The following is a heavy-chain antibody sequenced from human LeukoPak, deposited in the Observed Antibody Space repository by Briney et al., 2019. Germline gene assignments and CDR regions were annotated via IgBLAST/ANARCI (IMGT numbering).Heavy chain of an antibody. V-gene: IGHV4-59*08. CDR1: GGSISSYY. Sequence: SETLSLTCTVSGGSISSYYWSWIRQPPGKGLEWIGYIYYSGSTNYNPSLKSRVTISVDTSKNQFSLKLSSVTAADTAVYYCATQSSRAAFDIWGQGAMVTVSS. D-gene: IGHD6-19*01. J-gene: IGHJ3*02. CDR3: ATQSSRAAFDI. CDR2: IYYSGST.